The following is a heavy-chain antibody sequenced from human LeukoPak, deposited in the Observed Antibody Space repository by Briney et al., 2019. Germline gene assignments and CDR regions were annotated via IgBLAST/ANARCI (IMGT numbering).Heavy chain of an antibody. CDR2: ISGSGGSR. CDR1: GFTFSSYG. V-gene: IGHV3-23*01. Sequence: GGSLRLSCAASGFTFSSYGMSWVRQAPGKGLEWVSGISGSGGSRFYTDSVKGRFTISRDNSKNTLYLQMNSLRAEDTAVYYCAKLREWELPDLFDYWGQGTLVTVSS. CDR3: AKLREWELPDLFDY. D-gene: IGHD1-26*01. J-gene: IGHJ4*02.